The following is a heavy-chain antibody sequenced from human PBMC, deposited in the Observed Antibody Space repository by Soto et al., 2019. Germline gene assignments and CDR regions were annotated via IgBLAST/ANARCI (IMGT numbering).Heavy chain of an antibody. Sequence: SETLSLTCTVSGEPISSYYWSGIRKPPGKGLEWIGYIYYSGTTNYNPSLKSRVTISVDTSKNQFSLRLSSVTAADTAVYYCARHSRGIQLSFDYWGQGTRVTVSS. CDR2: IYYSGTT. D-gene: IGHD1-1*01. CDR3: ARHSRGIQLSFDY. CDR1: GEPISSYY. V-gene: IGHV4-59*08. J-gene: IGHJ4*02.